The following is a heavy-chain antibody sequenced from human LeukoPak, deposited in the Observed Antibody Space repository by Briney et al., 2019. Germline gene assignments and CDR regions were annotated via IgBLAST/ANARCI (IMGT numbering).Heavy chain of an antibody. V-gene: IGHV1-2*02. CDR1: GYTFSDYY. CDR3: ARVSSRGRLDDAFDI. J-gene: IGHJ3*02. CDR2: INPNSGGT. Sequence: ASVKVSCKASGYTFSDYYMHWVRQAPGQGLEWMGWINPNSGGTNYAQKFQGRVTMTRDTSISTAYMELSRLRSDDTAVYYCARVSSRGRLDDAFDIWGQGTMVTVSS. D-gene: IGHD3-10*01.